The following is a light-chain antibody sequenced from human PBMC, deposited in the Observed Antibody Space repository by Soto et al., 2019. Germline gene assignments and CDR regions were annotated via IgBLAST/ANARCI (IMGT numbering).Light chain of an antibody. J-gene: IGLJ3*02. CDR2: GDN. V-gene: IGLV1-44*01. Sequence: QSVLTQPPSVSGTPGQRVSISCSGSISNIGSNTVNWYLQFPGTAPKLLIFGDNQRPSGVPERVSASKSGTSASLAISGLQTEDEADYYCSAWDDSLNGPLFGGGTQLTVL. CDR1: ISNIGSNT. CDR3: SAWDDSLNGPL.